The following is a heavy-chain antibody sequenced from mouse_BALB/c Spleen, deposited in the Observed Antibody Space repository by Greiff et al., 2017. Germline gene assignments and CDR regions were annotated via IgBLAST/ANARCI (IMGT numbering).Heavy chain of an antibody. CDR3: ARRGNYVDYYAMDY. V-gene: IGHV3-2*02. D-gene: IGHD2-1*01. CDR1: GYSITSDYA. CDR2: ISYSGST. J-gene: IGHJ4*01. Sequence: ESGPGLVKPSQSLSLTCTVTGYSITSDYAWNWIRQFPGNKLEWMGYISYSGSTSYNPSLKSRISITRDTSKNQFFLQLNSVTTEDTATYYCARRGNYVDYYAMDYWGQGTSVTVSS.